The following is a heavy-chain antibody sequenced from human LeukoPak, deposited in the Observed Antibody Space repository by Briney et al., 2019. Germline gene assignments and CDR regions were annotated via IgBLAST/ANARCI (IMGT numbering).Heavy chain of an antibody. J-gene: IGHJ4*02. D-gene: IGHD6-13*01. V-gene: IGHV4-59*01. CDR3: ARATRIAAADFDY. Sequence: SETLSLTCTVSGVSISSYYWSWIRQPPGKGLEWIGYIYYSGSTNYNPSLKSRVTISVDTSKNQFSLKLSSVTAADTAVYYCARATRIAAADFDYWGQGTLVTVSS. CDR1: GVSISSYY. CDR2: IYYSGST.